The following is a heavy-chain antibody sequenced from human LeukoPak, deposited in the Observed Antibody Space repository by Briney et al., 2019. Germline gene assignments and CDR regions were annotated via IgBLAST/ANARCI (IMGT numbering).Heavy chain of an antibody. J-gene: IGHJ4*02. V-gene: IGHV3-48*01. CDR2: ISSSSSTI. CDR1: GFTVSSYS. CDR3: ARYRADNAGQSSGIDY. D-gene: IGHD3-22*01. Sequence: PGGSLRLSCAASGFTVSSYSMNWVRQAPGKGLEWVSFISSSSSTIYYADSVKGRFTISRDNAKNSLYLQMNSLRAEDTAVYYCARYRADNAGQSSGIDYWGQGTLVTVSS.